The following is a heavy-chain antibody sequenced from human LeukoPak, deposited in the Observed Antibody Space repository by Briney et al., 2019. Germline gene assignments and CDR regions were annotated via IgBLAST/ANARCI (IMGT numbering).Heavy chain of an antibody. V-gene: IGHV1-69*13. J-gene: IGHJ5*02. D-gene: IGHD3-10*01. CDR2: VIPIFGTA. CDR3: ARAKWFGEFVVQLGFDP. CDR1: GGTFSSYA. Sequence: SVKVSCKASGGTFSSYAISWVRQAPGQGLEWMGGVIPIFGTANYAQKFQGRVTITADESTSTAYMELSSLRSEDTAVYYCARAKWFGEFVVQLGFDPWGQGTLVTVSS.